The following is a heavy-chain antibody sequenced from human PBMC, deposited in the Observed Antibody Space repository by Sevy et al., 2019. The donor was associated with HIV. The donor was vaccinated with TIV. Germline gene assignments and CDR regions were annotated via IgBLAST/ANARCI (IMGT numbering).Heavy chain of an antibody. V-gene: IGHV3-23*01. J-gene: IGHJ4*02. CDR2: ISTSGDKT. CDR3: AKDPPNQDYYDSSSSGYFDS. CDR1: GFTFSNYA. Sequence: GGSLRLSCAASGFTFSNYAMSWVRQAPGKGLQWVSVISTSGDKTYYADSVKGRFTISRDNSKNILYLQMSSLSAEDTAVYFCAKDPPNQDYYDSSSSGYFDSWGQGTLVTVSS. D-gene: IGHD3-22*01.